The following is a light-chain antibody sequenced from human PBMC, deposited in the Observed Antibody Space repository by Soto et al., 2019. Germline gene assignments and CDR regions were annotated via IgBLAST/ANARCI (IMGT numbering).Light chain of an antibody. CDR1: SSDVGIYNL. J-gene: IGLJ1*01. CDR2: EAT. CDR3: CSYAGSSTPYV. Sequence: QSVLTQPASVSGSPGQSITISCTGLSSDVGIYNLVSWYQQHPGKAPKLMIYEATKRPSGVSNRFSGSYSGKTASLTISGLQAEDEADYYCCSYAGSSTPYVFGTGTKLTVL. V-gene: IGLV2-23*01.